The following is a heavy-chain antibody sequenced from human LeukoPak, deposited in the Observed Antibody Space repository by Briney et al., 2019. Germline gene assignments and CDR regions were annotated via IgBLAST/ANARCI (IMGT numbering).Heavy chain of an antibody. J-gene: IGHJ4*02. CDR3: ASNLVNYDFWSGYLSYFDY. D-gene: IGHD3-3*01. Sequence: SETLSLTCTVSGGSISSYYWSWIRQPPGKGLEWIGYIYYSGSTNYNPSLKSRVTISVDTSKNQFSLKLSSVTAADTAVYYCASNLVNYDFWSGYLSYFDYWGRGTLVTVSS. V-gene: IGHV4-59*01. CDR1: GGSISSYY. CDR2: IYYSGST.